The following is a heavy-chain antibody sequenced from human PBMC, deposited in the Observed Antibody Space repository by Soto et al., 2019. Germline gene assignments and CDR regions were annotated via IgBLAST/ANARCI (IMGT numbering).Heavy chain of an antibody. V-gene: IGHV3-48*02. CDR3: ARDFGHGYYLDY. Sequence: RRLSCVASGFSFSNYNMNWVRQAPGKGLEWVSYITDSSDTVHYADSVRGRFTISRDNAESSLYLQMNSLRDEDTAVYFCARDFGHGYYLDYWGRGTLVTVSS. CDR1: GFSFSNYN. D-gene: IGHD3-3*01. J-gene: IGHJ4*02. CDR2: ITDSSDTV.